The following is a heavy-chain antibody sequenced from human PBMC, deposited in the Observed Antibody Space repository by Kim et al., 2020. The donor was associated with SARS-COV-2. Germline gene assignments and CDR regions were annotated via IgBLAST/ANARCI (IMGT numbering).Heavy chain of an antibody. D-gene: IGHD6-6*01. V-gene: IGHV4-39*07. CDR3: ARVPGGAARPRSWFDP. J-gene: IGHJ5*02. Sequence: SLKSRVTISVATSKNQFSLKLSSVTTADTAVYYCARVPGGAARPRSWFDPWGQGTLVTVSS.